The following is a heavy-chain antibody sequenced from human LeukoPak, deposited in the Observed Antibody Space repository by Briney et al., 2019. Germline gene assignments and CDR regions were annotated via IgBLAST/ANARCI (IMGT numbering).Heavy chain of an antibody. CDR3: AREPPSGSWYGTCDY. J-gene: IGHJ4*02. Sequence: GGSLRLSCAASEFTFSSYNMNWVRQAPGKGLEWISYISTSSSTIYYADSVKGRFTISRDNAKNSLYLQMNSLRDEDTAVYYCAREPPSGSWYGTCDYWGQGTLVTVSS. CDR2: ISTSSSTI. CDR1: EFTFSSYN. V-gene: IGHV3-48*02. D-gene: IGHD6-13*01.